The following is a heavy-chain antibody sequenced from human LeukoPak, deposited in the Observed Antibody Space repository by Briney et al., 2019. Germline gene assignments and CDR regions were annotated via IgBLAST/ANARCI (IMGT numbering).Heavy chain of an antibody. Sequence: SETLSLTCTVSGGSISSGGYYWSWIRQHPGKGLEWIGFIYYSGSTYYNPSLKSRVTFSVDTSKNQFSLKLSSVNAADTAVYYCARADRHSSGWFTFDYWGQGTLVTVSS. D-gene: IGHD6-19*01. CDR3: ARADRHSSGWFTFDY. CDR1: GGSISSGGYY. CDR2: IYYSGST. J-gene: IGHJ4*02. V-gene: IGHV4-31*03.